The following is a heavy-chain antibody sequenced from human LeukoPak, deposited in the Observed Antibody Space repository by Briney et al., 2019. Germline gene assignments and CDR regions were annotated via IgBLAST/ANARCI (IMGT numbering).Heavy chain of an antibody. D-gene: IGHD4-17*01. V-gene: IGHV3-30*03. CDR1: GFTFSSYG. CDR2: ISYDGSNK. J-gene: IGHJ6*02. Sequence: GGSLRLSCAASGFTFSSYGMLWLRQAPGKGLEWVAVISYDGSNKYYADSVKGRFTISRDNSKNTLYLQMNSLRAEDTAVYYCASLDYGDYVSYYYYGMDVWGQGTTVTVSS. CDR3: ASLDYGDYVSYYYYGMDV.